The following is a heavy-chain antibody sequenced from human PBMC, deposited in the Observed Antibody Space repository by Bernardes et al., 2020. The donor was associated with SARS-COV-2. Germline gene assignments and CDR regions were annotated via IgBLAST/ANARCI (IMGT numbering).Heavy chain of an antibody. CDR3: GSSSSTCFDQ. D-gene: IGHD2-2*01. Sequence: GGSLRLSCAASGITFSSNWMHWVRQAPGKGLVWVSRISCDGSVTNYADPVKGRFIISRDNAKNTLYLQMNSLRDEDTAVYYCGSSSSTCFDQWGQGTLVTVSS. V-gene: IGHV3-74*01. J-gene: IGHJ4*02. CDR2: ISCDGSVT. CDR1: GITFSSNW.